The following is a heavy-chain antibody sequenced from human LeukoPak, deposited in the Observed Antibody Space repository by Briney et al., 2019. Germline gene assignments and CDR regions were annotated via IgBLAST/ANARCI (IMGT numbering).Heavy chain of an antibody. V-gene: IGHV3-53*01. J-gene: IGHJ4*02. CDR2: IYSGGST. D-gene: IGHD1-26*01. Sequence: GGSLRLFCAASGFTVSSNYMSWVRQAPGKGREWVSVIYSGGSTYYADSVKGRFTISRDNSKNTLYLQMNSLRAEDTAVYYCAISVGATSLFDYWGQGTLVTVSS. CDR1: GFTVSSNY. CDR3: AISVGATSLFDY.